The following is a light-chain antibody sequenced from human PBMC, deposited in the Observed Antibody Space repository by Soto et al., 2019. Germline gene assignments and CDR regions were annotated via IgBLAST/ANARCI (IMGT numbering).Light chain of an antibody. V-gene: IGLV2-14*03. Sequence: QSALTQPASVSGSPGQSITISCTGTRLDVGGYNYVSWYQQHPGKAPKLIIYEVTHRPSGVSDRFSASKSGNTASLTISGLQAEDEADYYCNSFRVSHLYVFGTGTKLTVL. CDR2: EVT. CDR3: NSFRVSHLYV. CDR1: RLDVGGYNY. J-gene: IGLJ1*01.